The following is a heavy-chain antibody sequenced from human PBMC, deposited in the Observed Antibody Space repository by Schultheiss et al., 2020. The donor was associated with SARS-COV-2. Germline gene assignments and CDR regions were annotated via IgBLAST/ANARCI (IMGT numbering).Heavy chain of an antibody. CDR1: GGSFSGYY. D-gene: IGHD2-15*01. Sequence: SQTLSLTCAVYGGSFSGYYWSWIRQPPGKGLEWIGSIYHSGSTYYNPSLKSRVTISVDTSKNQFSLKLSSVTAADTAVYYCARDVLLNYCSGGRCSHSYYNGMDVWGQGTTVTVSS. CDR3: ARDVLLNYCSGGRCSHSYYNGMDV. CDR2: IYHSGST. V-gene: IGHV4-34*01. J-gene: IGHJ6*02.